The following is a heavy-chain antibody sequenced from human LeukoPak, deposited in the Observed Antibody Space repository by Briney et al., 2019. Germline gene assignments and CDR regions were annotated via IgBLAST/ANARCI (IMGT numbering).Heavy chain of an antibody. D-gene: IGHD2-2*01. CDR2: IDPRDSDT. CDR1: GYSFTSYW. J-gene: IGHJ3*02. Sequence: GESLKISCEGSGYSFTSYWIGWVRQMPGKGLEWMGIIDPRDSDTRYSPSFQGQVTISVDKSTSTAYLQWSSLEASDTAMYYCARRVLSDAFDIWGQGTMVTVSS. V-gene: IGHV5-51*01. CDR3: ARRVLSDAFDI.